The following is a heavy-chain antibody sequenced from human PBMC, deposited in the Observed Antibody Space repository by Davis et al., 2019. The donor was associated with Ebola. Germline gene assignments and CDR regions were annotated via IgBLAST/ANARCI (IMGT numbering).Heavy chain of an antibody. V-gene: IGHV1-69*13. CDR1: GGTFSSYA. J-gene: IGHJ4*02. D-gene: IGHD3-22*01. Sequence: SVKVSCKASGGTFSSYAISWVRQAPGQGLEWMGGIIPIFGTANYAQKFQGRVTITADESTSTAYMELSSLRSEDTAVYYCARDSGYYSQNFDYWGQGTLVTVSS. CDR3: ARDSGYYSQNFDY. CDR2: IIPIFGTA.